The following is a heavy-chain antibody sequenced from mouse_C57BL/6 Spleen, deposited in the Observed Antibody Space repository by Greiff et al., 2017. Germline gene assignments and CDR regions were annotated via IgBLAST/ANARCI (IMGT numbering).Heavy chain of an antibody. D-gene: IGHD3-2*02. J-gene: IGHJ4*01. V-gene: IGHV1-82*01. CDR1: GYAFSSSW. CDR2: IYPGDGDT. Sequence: VKLMESGPELVKPGASVKISCKASGYAFSSSWMNWVKQRPGKGLEWIGRIYPGDGDTNYNGKFKGKATLTADKSSSTAYMQLSSLTSEDTAVYFCAIDSSGQSMDYWGQGTSVTVSS. CDR3: AIDSSGQSMDY.